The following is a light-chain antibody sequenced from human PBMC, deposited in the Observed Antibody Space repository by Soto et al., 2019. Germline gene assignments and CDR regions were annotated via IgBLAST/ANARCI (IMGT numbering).Light chain of an antibody. CDR3: QSYDSSLSGSKV. Sequence: QAVVTQPPSVSGAPGQRVTISCTGSSSNIGAGYDVHWYQQLPGTAPKLLIYGNSNRPSGVPDRFSGSKSGTSASLVITGLQAEDEADYYCQSYDSSLSGSKVFGGGTKVTVL. J-gene: IGLJ2*01. CDR1: SSNIGAGYD. CDR2: GNS. V-gene: IGLV1-40*01.